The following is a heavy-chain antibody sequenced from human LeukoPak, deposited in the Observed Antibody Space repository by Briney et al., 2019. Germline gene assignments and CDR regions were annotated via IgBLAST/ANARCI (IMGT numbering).Heavy chain of an antibody. CDR1: GFXFRNYW. Sequence: GGSLRLSCAASGFXFRNYWISWVRQAPGKGLEFVANIKQEGSEKYYLDSVKGRFTISRDNAKNSLYLQMNGLRAEDAAVYYCAANGGPFDFWGQGTLVTVSA. CDR3: AANGGPFDF. CDR2: IKQEGSEK. J-gene: IGHJ4*02. D-gene: IGHD4-23*01. V-gene: IGHV3-7*05.